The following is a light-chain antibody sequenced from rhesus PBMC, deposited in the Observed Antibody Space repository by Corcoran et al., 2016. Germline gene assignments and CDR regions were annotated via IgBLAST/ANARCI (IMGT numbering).Light chain of an antibody. Sequence: DIQMTQSPSSLSASVGDTVTITCRASQGISSWLAWYQQKPGKAPKLLIYKASRLQSRVPSRFSGSGSGTDFTLTISSLQAEDFATYYCQQYSSRPPTFGPGTKLDIK. CDR3: QQYSSRPPT. V-gene: IGKV1-22*01. CDR2: KAS. J-gene: IGKJ3*01. CDR1: QGISSW.